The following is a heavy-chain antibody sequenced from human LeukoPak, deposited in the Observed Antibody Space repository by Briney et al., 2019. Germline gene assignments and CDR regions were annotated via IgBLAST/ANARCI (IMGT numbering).Heavy chain of an antibody. CDR2: IKQDGSEK. CDR3: ARDKYYDRYFDS. Sequence: PGGSLRLSCVGSGFTFNSNWMSWVRQAPGKGLEWVANIKQDGSEKFYVDSVKGRFIISRDNAKNSVSLQMNSLRVEDTAVYYCARDKYYDRYFDSWGQGTLVTVSS. D-gene: IGHD3-22*01. V-gene: IGHV3-7*01. J-gene: IGHJ4*02. CDR1: GFTFNSNW.